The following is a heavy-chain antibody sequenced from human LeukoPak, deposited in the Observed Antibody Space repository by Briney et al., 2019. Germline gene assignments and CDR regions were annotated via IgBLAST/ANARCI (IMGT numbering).Heavy chain of an antibody. D-gene: IGHD6-19*01. V-gene: IGHV4-34*01. CDR1: GGSFSGYY. CDR2: INHSGST. J-gene: IGHJ5*02. Sequence: SETLSLTCAVYGGSFSGYYWSWIRQPPGKGLEWIGEINHSGSTNYNPSLKSRVTISVDTSKNQFSLKLSSVTAADTAVYYCARRRYSSADPWGQGTLVTVSS. CDR3: ARRRYSSADP.